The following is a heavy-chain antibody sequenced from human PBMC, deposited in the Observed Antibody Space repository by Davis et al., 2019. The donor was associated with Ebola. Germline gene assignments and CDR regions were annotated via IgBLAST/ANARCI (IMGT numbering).Heavy chain of an antibody. CDR1: GFTFSSYA. D-gene: IGHD3-10*01. CDR2: ISGSGGST. Sequence: GGSLKISCAASGFTFSSYAMSWVRQAPGKGLEWVSAISGSGGSTYYADSVKGRFTISRDNSKNTLYLQMNSLRAEDTAVYYCARVIMVRGVCWFDPWGQGTLVTVSS. CDR3: ARVIMVRGVCWFDP. J-gene: IGHJ5*02. V-gene: IGHV3-23*01.